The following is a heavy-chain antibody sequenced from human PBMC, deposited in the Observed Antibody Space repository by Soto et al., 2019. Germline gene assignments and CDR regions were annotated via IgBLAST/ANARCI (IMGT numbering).Heavy chain of an antibody. Sequence: ASVKVSCKASGYTFTSYGISWVRQAPGQGLEWMGWISAYNGNTNYAQKLQGRVTMTTDTSTSTAYMELRSLRSDDTAVYYCASFRYYYESSGLNAFDIWGQGTMVTVSS. D-gene: IGHD3-22*01. V-gene: IGHV1-18*01. CDR3: ASFRYYYESSGLNAFDI. J-gene: IGHJ3*02. CDR2: ISAYNGNT. CDR1: GYTFTSYG.